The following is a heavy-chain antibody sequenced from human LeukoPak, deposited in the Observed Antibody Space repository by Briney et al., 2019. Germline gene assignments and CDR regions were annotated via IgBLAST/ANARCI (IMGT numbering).Heavy chain of an antibody. V-gene: IGHV4-31*03. J-gene: IGHJ5*02. Sequence: SQTLSLTCTVSGGSISSGGYYWSWFRQHPGKGLVWIGYIYYSGSTYYNPSLKSRVTISVDTSKNQFSLKLSSVTAADTAVYYCARARETLTIFGVVTPFDPWGQGTLVTVSS. CDR1: GGSISSGGYY. D-gene: IGHD3-3*01. CDR2: IYYSGST. CDR3: ARARETLTIFGVVTPFDP.